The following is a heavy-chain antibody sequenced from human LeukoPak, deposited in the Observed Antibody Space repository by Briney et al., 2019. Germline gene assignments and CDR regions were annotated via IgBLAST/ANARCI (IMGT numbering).Heavy chain of an antibody. CDR3: ARDSLGLYSYDY. V-gene: IGHV3-48*03. CDR2: ISSSGSTI. CDR1: GFTFSSYE. D-gene: IGHD5-18*01. Sequence: PGGSLRLSCAASGFTFSSYEMNWVRQAPGKGLEWVSYISSSGSTIYYADSVKGRFTISRDNAKNSLYLQMNSLRAEDTAVYYRARDSLGLYSYDYWGQGTLVTVSS. J-gene: IGHJ4*02.